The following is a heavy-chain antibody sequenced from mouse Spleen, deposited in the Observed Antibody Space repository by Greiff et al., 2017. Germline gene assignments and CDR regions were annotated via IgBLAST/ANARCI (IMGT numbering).Heavy chain of an antibody. J-gene: IGHJ3*01. CDR3: ARDSSGSPFAY. Sequence: VQLKESGPELVKPGASVKLSCKASGYTFTSYDINWVKQRPGQGLEWIGWIYPRDGSTKYNEKFKGKATLTVDTSSSTAYMELHSLTSEDSAVYFCARDSSGSPFAYWGQGTLVTVSA. CDR2: IYPRDGST. CDR1: GYTFTSYD. V-gene: IGHV1-85*01. D-gene: IGHD3-2*01.